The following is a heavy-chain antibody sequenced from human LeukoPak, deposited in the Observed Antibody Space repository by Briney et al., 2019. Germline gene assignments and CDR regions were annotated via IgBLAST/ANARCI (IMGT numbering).Heavy chain of an antibody. V-gene: IGHV1-2*02. CDR3: ARNTGVTTMDY. Sequence: GASVKDSRMASGYTFTGYYMHGVRQAPGQGREWMGWINHNSGGTNNAQKFQGSVTRTRDTPISTAYMELSSLGPGDTAVYYCARNTGVTTMDYWGQGTLVTVSS. CDR2: INHNSGGT. J-gene: IGHJ4*02. D-gene: IGHD4-17*01. CDR1: GYTFTGYY.